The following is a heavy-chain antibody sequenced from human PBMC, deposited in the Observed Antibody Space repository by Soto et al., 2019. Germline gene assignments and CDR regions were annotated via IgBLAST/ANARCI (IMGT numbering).Heavy chain of an antibody. V-gene: IGHV1-18*01. CDR1: GYTFTSYG. D-gene: IGHD3-9*01. CDR2: ISAYNGNT. CDR3: ARTYYDILTGSYGMDV. Sequence: QVQLVQSGAEVKKPGASVKVSCKASGYTFTSYGISWVRQAPGQGLEWMGWISAYNGNTNYAQKLQGRVNMTTDTSTSTAYMELRSLRSDDTAVYYCARTYYDILTGSYGMDVWGQGTTVTVSS. J-gene: IGHJ6*02.